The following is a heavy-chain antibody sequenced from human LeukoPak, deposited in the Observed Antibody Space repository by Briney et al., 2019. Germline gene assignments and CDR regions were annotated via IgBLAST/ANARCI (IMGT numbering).Heavy chain of an antibody. Sequence: ASVKVSCKASGYTFTSYDINWVRQATGQGLEWMGWMNPNSGNTGYAQKFQGRVTMTRNTSIGTAYMELSSLRSEDTAVYYCARKKRPQYNWFDPWSQGTLVTVSS. J-gene: IGHJ5*02. D-gene: IGHD6-6*01. CDR3: ARKKRPQYNWFDP. CDR1: GYTFTSYD. CDR2: MNPNSGNT. V-gene: IGHV1-8*01.